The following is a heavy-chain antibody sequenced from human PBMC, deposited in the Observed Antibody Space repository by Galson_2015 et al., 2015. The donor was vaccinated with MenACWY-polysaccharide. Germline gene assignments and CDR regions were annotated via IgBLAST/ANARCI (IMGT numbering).Heavy chain of an antibody. D-gene: IGHD3-3*01. CDR1: DGSTNNYY. CDR3: VREVVWSGYFYY. V-gene: IGHV4-59*01. J-gene: IGHJ4*02. Sequence: LSLTCTVSDGSTNNYYWSWIRQPPGRGLEWMGYIHYSGSTNYNPSLKSRVTISIDTSNNQFFLELNSVTAADTAIYYCVREVVWSGYFYYWSQGTLVTVS. CDR2: IHYSGST.